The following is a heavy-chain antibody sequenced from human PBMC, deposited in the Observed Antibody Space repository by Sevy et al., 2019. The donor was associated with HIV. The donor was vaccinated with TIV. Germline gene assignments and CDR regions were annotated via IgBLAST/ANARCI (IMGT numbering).Heavy chain of an antibody. D-gene: IGHD2-15*01. CDR3: AREDIVLGEDNYYGIDV. J-gene: IGHJ6*02. Sequence: GGSLRLSCAASGFSVSSNYMSWVRQAPGKGPEWVSVIHSGGKISYADSVQGRFTISRDNSKNTLYLQMNSLRAEDTAVDYCAREDIVLGEDNYYGIDVGGQGTTVTVS. V-gene: IGHV3-53*01. CDR1: GFSVSSNY. CDR2: IHSGGKI.